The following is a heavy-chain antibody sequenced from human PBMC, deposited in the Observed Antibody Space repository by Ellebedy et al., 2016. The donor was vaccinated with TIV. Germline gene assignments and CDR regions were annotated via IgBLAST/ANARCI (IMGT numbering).Heavy chain of an antibody. D-gene: IGHD3-16*01. CDR2: IYYSGST. Sequence: MPSETLSLTCTVSGGSISSGDYSRSWIRQPPGKGLEWIVYIYYSGSTYYNPPLKSRVTISVATSKNQFSLKLSSMTGADTAVYYCARDRVGYDYVWGRRSPNWFDPWGQGTLVTVSS. V-gene: IGHV4-30-4*01. CDR1: GGSISSGDYS. J-gene: IGHJ5*02. CDR3: ARDRVGYDYVWGRRSPNWFDP.